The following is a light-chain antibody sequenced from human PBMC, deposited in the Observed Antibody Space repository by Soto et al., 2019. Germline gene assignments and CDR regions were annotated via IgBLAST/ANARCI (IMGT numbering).Light chain of an antibody. J-gene: IGLJ1*01. CDR3: CSYAGSYV. CDR1: SSDVGGYNY. CDR2: DVS. V-gene: IGLV2-11*01. Sequence: QSALTQPRSVSGSPGQSVTISCTGTSSDVGGYNYVSWYQQHPDKAPKLMIYDVSKRPSGVPDRFSGSKSGNTASLTISGLQAEDEADYYCCSYAGSYVFGTGTKVTVL.